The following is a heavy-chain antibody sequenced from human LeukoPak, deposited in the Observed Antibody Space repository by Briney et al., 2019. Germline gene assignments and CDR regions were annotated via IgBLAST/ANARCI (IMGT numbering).Heavy chain of an antibody. Sequence: PGGSLRLSCAASGFTFSSYSMNWVRQAPGKGLEWVSSISSSSSYIYYADSVKGRFTISRDNAKNSLYLQMNSLRAEDTAVYYCAKDPVTMIVVEGYYGMDVWGQGTTVTVSS. CDR1: GFTFSSYS. D-gene: IGHD3-22*01. V-gene: IGHV3-21*04. CDR3: AKDPVTMIVVEGYYGMDV. J-gene: IGHJ6*02. CDR2: ISSSSSYI.